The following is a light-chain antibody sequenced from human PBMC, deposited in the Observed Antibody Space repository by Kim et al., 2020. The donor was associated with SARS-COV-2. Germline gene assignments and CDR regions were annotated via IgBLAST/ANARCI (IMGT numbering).Light chain of an antibody. Sequence: VSPGQTASITCSGDKLGDKYACWYQQRPGQSPVLIIYQDKQRPSGIPERFSGSNSGNTATLTISGTQAMDEADYYCQAWDSSTVVFGGGTKLTVL. CDR3: QAWDSSTVV. CDR1: KLGDKY. CDR2: QDK. J-gene: IGLJ2*01. V-gene: IGLV3-1*01.